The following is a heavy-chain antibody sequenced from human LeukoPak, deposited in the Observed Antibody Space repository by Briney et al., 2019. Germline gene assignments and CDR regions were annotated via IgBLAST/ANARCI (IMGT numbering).Heavy chain of an antibody. V-gene: IGHV2-5*02. Sequence: ESGPTLSHPTPLLTLTFSFSGFSLTSIGGGVGWIRQPPGKALECLRVLYCDDQKRYMPTLKRTPSITKSTSTNHVVLTLTNVDPVDTATYFCAQGISRCYGMPFDNWGQGTLVTVFS. D-gene: IGHD6-13*01. CDR2: LYCDDQK. J-gene: IGHJ4*02. CDR1: GFSLTSIGGG. CDR3: AQGISRCYGMPFDN.